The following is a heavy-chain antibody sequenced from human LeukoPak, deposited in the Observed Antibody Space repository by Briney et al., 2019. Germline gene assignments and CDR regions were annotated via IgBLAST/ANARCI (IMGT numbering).Heavy chain of an antibody. CDR1: GGSFSGYY. CDR3: ARAAAGTFWGISY. V-gene: IGHV4-34*01. D-gene: IGHD6-13*01. CDR2: INHSGST. Sequence: SETLSLTCAVYGGSFSGYYWSWIRQPPGKGLEWIGEINHSGSTNHNPSLKSRVTISVDTSKNQFSLKLSSVTAADTAVYYCARAAAGTFWGISYWGQGTLVTVSS. J-gene: IGHJ4*02.